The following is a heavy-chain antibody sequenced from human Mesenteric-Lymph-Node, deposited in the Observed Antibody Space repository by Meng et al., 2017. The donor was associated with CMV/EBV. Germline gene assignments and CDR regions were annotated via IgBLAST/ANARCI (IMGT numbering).Heavy chain of an antibody. D-gene: IGHD1-20*01. V-gene: IGHV3-49*04. Sequence: GESLKISCPASGFTFADYAMTWVRQAPGKGLEWVGFTRSKAYGGTTEYAASVKGRFTISRDDSKSIAYLQMNSLKIEDTAVYYCTREDYNWNDLISVNEYWGQGTLVTVSS. CDR1: GFTFADYA. CDR3: TREDYNWNDLISVNEY. J-gene: IGHJ4*02. CDR2: TRSKAYGGTT.